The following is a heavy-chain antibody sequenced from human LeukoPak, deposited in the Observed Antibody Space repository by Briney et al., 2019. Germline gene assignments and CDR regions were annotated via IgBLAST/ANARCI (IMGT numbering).Heavy chain of an antibody. Sequence: SETLSLTCTVSGGSTSSYYWSWIRQPPGKGLEWIGYIYYSGSTYYNPSLKSRVTISVDTSKNQFSLKLSSVTAADTAVYYCARLRWELPDYWGQGTLVTVSS. V-gene: IGHV4-59*08. CDR2: IYYSGST. CDR3: ARLRWELPDY. CDR1: GGSTSSYY. J-gene: IGHJ4*02. D-gene: IGHD1-26*01.